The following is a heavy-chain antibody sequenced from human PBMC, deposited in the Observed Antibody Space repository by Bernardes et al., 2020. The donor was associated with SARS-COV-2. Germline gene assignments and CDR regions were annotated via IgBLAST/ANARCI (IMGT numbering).Heavy chain of an antibody. Sequence: SGPTLVKPTQTLTLTCTFSGFSLSTSGMRVSWIRQPPGKALEWLARIDWDDDKFYSTSLKTRLTISKDTSKNQVVLTMTNMDPVDTATYYCARTPPSYDFWSGYYFDYWGQGTLVTVSS. J-gene: IGHJ4*02. V-gene: IGHV2-70*04. D-gene: IGHD3-3*01. CDR3: ARTPPSYDFWSGYYFDY. CDR2: IDWDDDK. CDR1: GFSLSTSGMR.